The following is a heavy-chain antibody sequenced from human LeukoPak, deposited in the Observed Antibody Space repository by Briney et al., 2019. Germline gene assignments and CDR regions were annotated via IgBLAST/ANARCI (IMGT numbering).Heavy chain of an antibody. V-gene: IGHV3-30-3*01. CDR1: GFTFSSYA. CDR2: ISYDGSNK. CDR3: ARDLTYPGYCSSTSCYTYAFDI. Sequence: PGGSLRLSCAASGFTFSSYAMHWVRQAPGKGLEWVAVISYDGSNKYYADSVKGRFTISRDNSKNTLYLQMNSLRAEDTAVYYCARDLTYPGYCSSTSCYTYAFDIWGQGTMVTVSS. J-gene: IGHJ3*02. D-gene: IGHD2-2*02.